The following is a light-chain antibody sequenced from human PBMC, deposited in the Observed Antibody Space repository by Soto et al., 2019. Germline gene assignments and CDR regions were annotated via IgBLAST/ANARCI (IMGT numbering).Light chain of an antibody. CDR3: QQYTNTNKPWM. V-gene: IGKV1-8*01. J-gene: IGKJ1*01. CDR1: QCISCY. Sequence: AIRMTQSPSSFSASTGDRVTITCRAIQCISCYLAWYQQKPGKAPKLLIYAASTLQRGVPSRFSGSGSGTEFTLIISGLQPDDSATYYCQQYTNTNKPWMFGQGTKVDIK. CDR2: AAS.